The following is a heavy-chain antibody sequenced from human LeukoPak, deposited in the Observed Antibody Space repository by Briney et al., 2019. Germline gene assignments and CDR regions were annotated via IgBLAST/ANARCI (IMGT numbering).Heavy chain of an antibody. CDR3: ARGSITIFGVVISAGWFDP. D-gene: IGHD3-3*01. CDR2: INHSGST. CDR1: GGSFSGYY. V-gene: IGHV4-34*01. J-gene: IGHJ5*02. Sequence: PSETLSLTCAVYGGSFSGYYWSWIRQPPGKGLEWIGEINHSGSTNYNPSLKSRVTISVDTSMNQFSLKLSSVTAADTAVYYCARGSITIFGVVISAGWFDPWGQGTLVTVSS.